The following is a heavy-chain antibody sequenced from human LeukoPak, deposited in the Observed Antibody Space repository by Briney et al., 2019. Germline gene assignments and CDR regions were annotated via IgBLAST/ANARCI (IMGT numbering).Heavy chain of an antibody. Sequence: HPGGSLRLSCSGFTFSSHAMSWVRQAPGKGLEWVSTISDSGSDTYYADSVKGRFTISRDNSKNTLYLQMKGLRAEDTAVYYCARTVGYCSSSSCYTGQINDYYYYGMDVWGQGTTVTVSS. D-gene: IGHD2-2*02. CDR1: GFTFSSHA. CDR2: ISDSGSDT. J-gene: IGHJ6*02. V-gene: IGHV3-23*01. CDR3: ARTVGYCSSSSCYTGQINDYYYYGMDV.